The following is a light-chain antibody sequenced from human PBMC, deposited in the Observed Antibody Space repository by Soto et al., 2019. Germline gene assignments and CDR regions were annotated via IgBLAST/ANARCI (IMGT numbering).Light chain of an antibody. CDR2: GAC. Sequence: IVLTQSPGTLSLTPGERATLSCRASQSVSSSYLAWYQQKPGQAPRLLIYGACSRATGIPDRFSGSGSGTDFTLTISRLEPEDSAVYYCQQYGSSPPFTFGPGTRVDIK. V-gene: IGKV3-20*01. CDR3: QQYGSSPPFT. J-gene: IGKJ3*01. CDR1: QSVSSSY.